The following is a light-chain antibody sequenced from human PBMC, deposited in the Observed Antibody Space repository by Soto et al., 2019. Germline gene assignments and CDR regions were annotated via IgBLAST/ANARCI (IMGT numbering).Light chain of an antibody. CDR3: NSFTDSSLYV. CDR1: CSGFGSSDS. Sequence: QSALIQPPSVSGSPGQSVTISCTGACSGFGSSDSVSWYQQHPGKAPRLVIYEVTNRPSGVSNRFSGSKSGNTASLTISGLQADDEGDYYCNSFTDSSLYVFGTGTKLTVL. J-gene: IGLJ1*01. V-gene: IGLV2-14*01. CDR2: EVT.